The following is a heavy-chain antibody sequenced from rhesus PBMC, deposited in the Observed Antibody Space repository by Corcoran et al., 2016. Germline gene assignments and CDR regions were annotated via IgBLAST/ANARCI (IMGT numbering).Heavy chain of an antibody. CDR2: IYWDDDK. CDR3: ARRRRTVATTVNWYFDI. Sequence: QVPLKESGPALVKPTQTLTLTCTFSGFSLRPSGMGVGWIRHPTGKTLEWLAHIYWDDDKRYSTTLKSRLTISKDTSKNQVVLTMTNMDPVDTATYYCARRRRTVATTVNWYFDIWGPGTPITISS. CDR1: GFSLRPSGMG. J-gene: IGHJ2*01. V-gene: IGHV2-1*01. D-gene: IGHD4-29*01.